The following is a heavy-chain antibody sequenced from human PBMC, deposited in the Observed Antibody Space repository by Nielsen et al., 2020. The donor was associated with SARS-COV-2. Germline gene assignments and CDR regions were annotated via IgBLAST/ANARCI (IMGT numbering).Heavy chain of an antibody. D-gene: IGHD4-11*01. CDR1: GYTFTSFA. V-gene: IGHV1-3*01. J-gene: IGHJ4*02. CDR3: ARDKDYTFDY. Sequence: ASVKVSCKTSGYTFTSFAIHWVRQAPGQSLEWMGWINAGNGNTNYAQKLQGRVTMTTDTSTSTAYMELRSLRSDDTAVYYCARDKDYTFDYWGQGTLVTVSS. CDR2: INAGNGNT.